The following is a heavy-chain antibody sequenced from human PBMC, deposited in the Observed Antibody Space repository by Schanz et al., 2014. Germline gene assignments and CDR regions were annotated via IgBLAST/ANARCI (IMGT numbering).Heavy chain of an antibody. CDR1: GGSISTYY. CDR2: IYYTGHT. Sequence: QVQLQESGPGLVKPSETLSLTCTVSGGSISTYYWSWIRQPPGKGLEWIGYIYYTGHTYYNPSLKSRVAISGDPPKNLFSLKMFSVTAADTAVYYCARRLRGFDYWGQGTLVTVSS. J-gene: IGHJ4*02. D-gene: IGHD4-17*01. CDR3: ARRLRGFDY. V-gene: IGHV4-59*08.